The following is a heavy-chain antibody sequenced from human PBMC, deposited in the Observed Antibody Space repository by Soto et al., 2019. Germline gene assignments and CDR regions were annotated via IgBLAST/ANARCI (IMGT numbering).Heavy chain of an antibody. V-gene: IGHV1-46*01. J-gene: IGHJ6*02. CDR2: STPSGDGA. CDR3: ASSLCESSGINI. Sequence: QVQLVQSGAEVKKPGASVKVSCKASGYTFTSYFMHWVRQAPGQGLEWMGISTPSGDGASYAQKSQCRDSMTWDTSTSTRDRGRGKVKYVDTAGYDHASSLCESSGINIWGQGTTVT. CDR1: GYTFTSYF.